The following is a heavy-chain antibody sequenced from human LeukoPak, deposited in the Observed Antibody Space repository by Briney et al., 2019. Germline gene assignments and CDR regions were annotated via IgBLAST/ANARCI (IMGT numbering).Heavy chain of an antibody. CDR1: WFPVNCNY. CDR2: IYSGGST. J-gene: IGHJ4*02. V-gene: IGHV3-53*04. CDR3: ARALHDYYEFYFDY. D-gene: IGHD3-22*01. Sequence: QPGGSLRLSFATSWFPVNCNYMSWVRQAPGKGLEWVSVIYSGGSTYYADSVKGRFTISRHNSKNTLYLQMNSLRAEDTAVYYCARALHDYYEFYFDYWGQGTLVTVSS.